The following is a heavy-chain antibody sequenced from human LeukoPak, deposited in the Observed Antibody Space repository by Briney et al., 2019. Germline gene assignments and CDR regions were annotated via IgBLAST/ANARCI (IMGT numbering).Heavy chain of an antibody. V-gene: IGHV3-21*01. CDR2: ISSSRSYI. CDR1: GFAFSSYS. D-gene: IGHD1-26*01. Sequence: TGGSLRLSCAASGFAFSSYSMNWVRQAPGKGLEWVSFISSSRSYIYYADSVRGRFTISRDNAKSSLYLQMNSLRAEDTAVYYCARDPYSGSYGDYYYYYMDVWGKGTTVTISS. CDR3: ARDPYSGSYGDYYYYYMDV. J-gene: IGHJ6*03.